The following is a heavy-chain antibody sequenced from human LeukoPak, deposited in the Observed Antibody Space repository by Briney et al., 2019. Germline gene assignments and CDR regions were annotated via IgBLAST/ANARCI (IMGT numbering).Heavy chain of an antibody. CDR2: IHYSGST. J-gene: IGHJ4*02. Sequence: SETLSLTCTVSGGSINSYYWSWIRQPPGRGLEWIGSIHYSGSTSYNPSLRSRVTISVDKSKNQFSLKLSSVTAADTAVYYCSRSPYCSSTNCFDYWGQGTLVTVSS. D-gene: IGHD2-15*01. CDR3: SRSPYCSSTNCFDY. V-gene: IGHV4-59*12. CDR1: GGSINSYY.